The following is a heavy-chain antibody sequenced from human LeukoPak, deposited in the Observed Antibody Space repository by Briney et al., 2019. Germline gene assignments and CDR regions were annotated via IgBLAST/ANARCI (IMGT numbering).Heavy chain of an antibody. J-gene: IGHJ4*02. CDR2: ISSGSRYI. V-gene: IGHV3-21*01. Sequence: TGGSLRLSCEASGFTFSSYNMNWVRQAPGKGLEWVPSISSGSRYIYYGDAVKGRFTISRDNAKNSLYLQMNSLRAEDTAVYYCARGGSYEEAFDYWGQGTLVTVSS. CDR3: ARGGSYEEAFDY. D-gene: IGHD5-12*01. CDR1: GFTFSSYN.